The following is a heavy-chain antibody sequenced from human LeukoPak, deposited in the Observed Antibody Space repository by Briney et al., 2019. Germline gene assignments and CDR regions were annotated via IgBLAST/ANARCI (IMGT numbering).Heavy chain of an antibody. CDR3: TRDLEY. CDR2: IDYGGSVA. Sequence: GGSLRLSCSASGFTFTAYTMNWVRQAPGKGPEWVSYIDYGGSVAHYADSVKGRFTISRDNAENSLYLQMNSLRVEDTAVYYCTRDLEYWSQGVQVTVSS. V-gene: IGHV3-48*01. J-gene: IGHJ4*02. CDR1: GFTFTAYT.